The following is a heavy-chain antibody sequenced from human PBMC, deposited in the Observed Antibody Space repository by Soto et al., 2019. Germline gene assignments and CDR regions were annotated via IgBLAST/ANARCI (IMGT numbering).Heavy chain of an antibody. Sequence: SETLSLTCTVSGGSISSGGYYWSWIRQHPGKGLERIGYIYYSGTAQYNPSLKSRVTMSVDTSKSQFSLKLTSVTAADTAIYYCARAFSSDFDWFPNNWFDPWGQGTLVTVS. V-gene: IGHV4-31*03. CDR2: IYYSGTA. J-gene: IGHJ5*02. CDR3: ARAFSSDFDWFPNNWFDP. D-gene: IGHD3-9*01. CDR1: GGSISSGGYY.